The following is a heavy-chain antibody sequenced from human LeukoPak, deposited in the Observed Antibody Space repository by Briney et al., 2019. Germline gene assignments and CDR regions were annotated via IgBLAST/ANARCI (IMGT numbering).Heavy chain of an antibody. CDR1: GSIFTRYW. J-gene: IGHJ4*02. CDR2: INPVDSDT. V-gene: IGHV5-51*01. Sequence: GASLQISCQGSGSIFTRYWIGWGRQLPGKGLEWMAIINPVDSDTRYSPSLQGQVTISADRSISTAYLQWSSLKASDTAMYYCARAPSDTSMVDYWGQGTLVTVSS. D-gene: IGHD5-18*01. CDR3: ARAPSDTSMVDY.